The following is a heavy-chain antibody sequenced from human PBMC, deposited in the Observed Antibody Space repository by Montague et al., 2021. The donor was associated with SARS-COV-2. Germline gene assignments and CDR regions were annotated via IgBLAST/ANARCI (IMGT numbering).Heavy chain of an antibody. Sequence: SETLSLTCTVSGGSISSSNYYWGWIRQPPRKGLEWIGTIYYSGSTYYNPSLKSRVTISVDTSKNQFSLKLSPVTAADTAVYYCARQGGDIVVVIAIRGPYYFDYWGQGTLVTVSS. CDR3: ARQGGDIVVVIAIRGPYYFDY. D-gene: IGHD2-21*01. CDR2: IYYSGST. V-gene: IGHV4-39*01. J-gene: IGHJ4*02. CDR1: GGSISSSNYY.